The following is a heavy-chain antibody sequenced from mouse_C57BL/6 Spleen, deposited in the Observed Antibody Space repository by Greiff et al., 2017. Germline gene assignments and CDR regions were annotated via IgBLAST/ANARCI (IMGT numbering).Heavy chain of an antibody. Sequence: EVKLMESGPGLVKPSQSLSLTCSVTGYSITSGYYWNWIRQFPGNKLEWMGYISYDGSNNYNPSLKNRISITRDTSKNQFFLKLNSVTTEDTATYYCARTSYGNYGGDAMDYWGQGTSVTVSS. CDR3: ARTSYGNYGGDAMDY. V-gene: IGHV3-6*01. CDR1: GYSITSGYY. D-gene: IGHD2-10*01. CDR2: ISYDGSN. J-gene: IGHJ4*01.